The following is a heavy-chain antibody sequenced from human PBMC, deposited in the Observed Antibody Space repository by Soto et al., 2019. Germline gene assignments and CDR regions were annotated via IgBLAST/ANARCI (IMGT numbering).Heavy chain of an antibody. D-gene: IGHD2-21*01. V-gene: IGHV3-30*18. CDR1: GFAFGSHG. CDR3: AEERADIVVTPVATSGMDV. Sequence: QVQLVESGGGVVPPGRSLKLSCIASGFAFGSHGMHWVRQVSGKGLEWVAVISHDGQNQYYRESVKGRFTISRDNSMNSLFLEADSLRVEDTAVYYGAEERADIVVTPVATSGMDVWGQGTAVTVSS. J-gene: IGHJ6*02. CDR2: ISHDGQNQ.